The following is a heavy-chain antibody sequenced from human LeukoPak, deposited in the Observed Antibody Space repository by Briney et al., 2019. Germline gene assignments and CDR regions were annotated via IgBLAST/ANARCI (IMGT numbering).Heavy chain of an antibody. J-gene: IGHJ4*02. CDR1: GGSVNSGTYY. Sequence: SETLFLTCTVSGGSVNSGTYYWSWIRQPPGKGLEWIGNIYYSGSAYYNPSLKSRVTISVDTSKNQFSLKLSSVTAADTAVYYCARSSALPKAYCGGDCLDYWGQGTLVTVSS. D-gene: IGHD2-21*02. V-gene: IGHV4-39*07. CDR3: ARSSALPKAYCGGDCLDY. CDR2: IYYSGSA.